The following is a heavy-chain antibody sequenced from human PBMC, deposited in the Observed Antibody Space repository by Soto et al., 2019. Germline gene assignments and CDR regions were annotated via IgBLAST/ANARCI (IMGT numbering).Heavy chain of an antibody. J-gene: IGHJ4*02. CDR1: GGSISSYY. D-gene: IGHD3-22*01. Sequence: PSETLSLTCTVSGGSISSYYWSWIRQPPGKGLEWIGYIYYSGSTNYNPSLKSRVTISVDTSKNQFSLKLSSVTAADTAVYYCARGGETYYYDSSGYLFDYWGQGTLVTV. V-gene: IGHV4-59*01. CDR3: ARGGETYYYDSSGYLFDY. CDR2: IYYSGST.